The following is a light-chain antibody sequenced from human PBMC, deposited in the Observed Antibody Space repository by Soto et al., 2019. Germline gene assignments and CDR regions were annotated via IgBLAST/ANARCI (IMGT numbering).Light chain of an antibody. J-gene: IGKJ3*01. CDR2: DAS. Sequence: EIVLTQSPGTLSLSPGERATLSCRARQSVTSGYLAWYQQKPGQTPRLLTYDASSRATGIPDRFSDRGSGTDLTLTISRLEPEDFAVYFCQQSGRSPFTVGPATKVVI. V-gene: IGKV3-20*01. CDR1: QSVTSGY. CDR3: QQSGRSPFT.